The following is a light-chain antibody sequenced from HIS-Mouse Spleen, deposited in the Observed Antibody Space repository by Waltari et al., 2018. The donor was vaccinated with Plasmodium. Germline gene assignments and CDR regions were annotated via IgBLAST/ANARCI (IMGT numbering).Light chain of an antibody. CDR3: QAWDSSTDYV. Sequence: SYELTQPPSVSVSPGHTASITCSGDKLGEKYACWYQQNPGQSTVLVIYQDSKRPSGLPERFSGSNSGNTATLTISGTQAMDEADYYCQAWDSSTDYVFGTGTKVTVL. CDR1: KLGEKY. J-gene: IGLJ1*01. CDR2: QDS. V-gene: IGLV3-1*01.